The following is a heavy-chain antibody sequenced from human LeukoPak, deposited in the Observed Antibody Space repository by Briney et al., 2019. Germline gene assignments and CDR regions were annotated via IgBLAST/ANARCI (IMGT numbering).Heavy chain of an antibody. D-gene: IGHD6-19*01. Sequence: GGSLRLSCAASGFTFSDYSMNWVRQAPGKGLEWVSYVSSTTTYYADSVEGRFTTSRDNAKNSLYLQMNSLRDEDTAVYYCARDRGAVAVRSFDYWGQGTLVTVSS. CDR2: VSSTTT. CDR3: ARDRGAVAVRSFDY. CDR1: GFTFSDYS. J-gene: IGHJ4*02. V-gene: IGHV3-48*02.